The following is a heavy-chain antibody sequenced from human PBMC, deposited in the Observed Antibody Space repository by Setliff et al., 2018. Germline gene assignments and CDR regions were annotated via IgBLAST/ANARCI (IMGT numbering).Heavy chain of an antibody. D-gene: IGHD6-19*01. CDR3: AREARGWGGPKFDL. Sequence: ASVKVSCKASGYTFAGYYMHWVRQAPGQGLEWMGWINPNSGGANYAQKFQGRVTMTRDTSISTGYMELSRLRSDDTAVYYCAREARGWGGPKFDLWGQGTLVTVSS. CDR2: INPNSGGA. V-gene: IGHV1-2*02. CDR1: GYTFAGYY. J-gene: IGHJ5*02.